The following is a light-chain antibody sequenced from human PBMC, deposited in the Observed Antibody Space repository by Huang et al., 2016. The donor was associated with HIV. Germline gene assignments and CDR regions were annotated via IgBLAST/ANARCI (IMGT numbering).Light chain of an antibody. Sequence: DAVMTQSPLSLPVTLGQPASISCRSSLSLLNSDGNTYLSWYQQRPGQSPRRLIYKVSNRGCGGPDRFSGSGSGTDFILKISRVEAEDVAVYFCMQASHWPHTFGQGTKLDIK. CDR1: LSLLNSDGNTY. CDR3: MQASHWPHT. CDR2: KVS. V-gene: IGKV2-30*01. J-gene: IGKJ2*01.